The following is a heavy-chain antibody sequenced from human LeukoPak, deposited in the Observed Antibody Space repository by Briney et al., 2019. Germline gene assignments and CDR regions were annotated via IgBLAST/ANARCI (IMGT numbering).Heavy chain of an antibody. J-gene: IGHJ4*02. CDR2: ISYDGSNK. D-gene: IGHD6-19*01. CDR1: GFTFSSYG. CDR3: ARADGSVAGPPSGH. V-gene: IGHV3-30*03. Sequence: PGRSLRLSCAASGFTFSSYGMHWVRQAPGKGLEWVAVISYDGSNKYYADSVKGRFTISRDNSKSTLYLQMISLRTEDTAVYYCARADGSVAGPPSGHWGQGTLVTVSS.